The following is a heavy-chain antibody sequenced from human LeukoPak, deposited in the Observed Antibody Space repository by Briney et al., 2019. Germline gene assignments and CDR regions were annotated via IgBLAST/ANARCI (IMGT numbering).Heavy chain of an antibody. V-gene: IGHV4-59*01. J-gene: IGHJ6*02. CDR2: IYYSGST. D-gene: IGHD3-10*01. CDR3: ARDFYGYYYGSGSYHYYGMTS. CDR1: GGSISGYY. Sequence: KPSETLSLTCPVSGGSISGYYWSWIRQPPGEGLEYIGYIYYSGSTNYNPSLKSRVTISVDTSKNQFSLKLSSVTAADTAVYYCARDFYGYYYGSGSYHYYGMTSGAKGPRSPSP.